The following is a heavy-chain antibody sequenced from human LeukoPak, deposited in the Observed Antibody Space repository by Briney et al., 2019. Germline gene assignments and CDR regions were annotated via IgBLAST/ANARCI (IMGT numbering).Heavy chain of an antibody. CDR3: VRSQGGGAH. D-gene: IGHD3-16*01. CDR1: EYTFTAYY. Sequence: ASVKVSCKASEYTFTAYYMYWVRQAPGQGLECMGCINPHTGGTIYAQKFQGRLTMTRDTSMNMAYMELTGLTSDDTAIYYCVRSQGGGAHWGRGPLVTVSS. CDR2: INPHTGGT. J-gene: IGHJ4*02. V-gene: IGHV1-2*02.